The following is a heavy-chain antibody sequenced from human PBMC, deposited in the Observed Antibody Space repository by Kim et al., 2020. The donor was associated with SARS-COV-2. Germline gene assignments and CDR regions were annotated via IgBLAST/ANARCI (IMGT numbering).Heavy chain of an antibody. CDR3: ATLNWGGNYRA. V-gene: IGHV3-23*01. Sequence: PGGSLRLSCAVSGFTFSNYDMSWVRQAPGKGLEWVSAMSGRGGSTFYADSVKGRFTISRDSSKNTLYLQMNSLRAEDTAVYYCATLNWGGNYRAWGQGTMFTVSS. D-gene: IGHD1-26*01. CDR2: MSGRGGST. J-gene: IGHJ3*01. CDR1: GFTFSNYD.